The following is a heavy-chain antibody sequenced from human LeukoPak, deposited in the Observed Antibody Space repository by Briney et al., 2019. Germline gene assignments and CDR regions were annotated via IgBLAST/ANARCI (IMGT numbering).Heavy chain of an antibody. CDR1: GGSISSYS. CDR3: ARAQYCSGGSCYSGYYYYYMDV. Sequence: PSETLSLTCTVSGGSISSYSWSWIRQPPGKGLEWIGYIYYSGSTNYNPSLKSRVTISVDTSKNQFSLKLSSVTAADTAVYYCARAQYCSGGSCYSGYYYYYMDVGGKGTTVTVSS. V-gene: IGHV4-59*01. D-gene: IGHD2-15*01. J-gene: IGHJ6*03. CDR2: IYYSGST.